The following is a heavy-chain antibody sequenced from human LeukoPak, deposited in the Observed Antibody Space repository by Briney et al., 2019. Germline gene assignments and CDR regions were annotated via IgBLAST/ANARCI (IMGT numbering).Heavy chain of an antibody. CDR3: ASSFYGSGSPPDY. D-gene: IGHD3-10*01. V-gene: IGHV4-61*02. CDR2: IYTSGST. J-gene: IGHJ4*02. CDR1: GGSISSGSYY. Sequence: SETLSLTCTVSGGSISSGSYYWSWIRQPGGKGLEWIGRIYTSGSTNYNPSLKSRVTISVDTSKNQFSLKLGSVTAADTAVYYCASSFYGSGSPPDYWGQGTLVTVSS.